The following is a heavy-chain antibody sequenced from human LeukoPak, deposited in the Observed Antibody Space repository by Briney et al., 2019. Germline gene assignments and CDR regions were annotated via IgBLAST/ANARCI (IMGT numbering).Heavy chain of an antibody. CDR2: TRYDGSNK. Sequence: GGSLRLSCAASGFTFSSYGMHWVRQAPGKGREWVAFTRYDGSNKYYADSVKGRFTISRDNSKNTLYLQMNSLRAEDTAVYYCAKDLPVTTNWGQGTLVTVSS. D-gene: IGHD4-11*01. J-gene: IGHJ4*02. CDR3: AKDLPVTTN. V-gene: IGHV3-30*02. CDR1: GFTFSSYG.